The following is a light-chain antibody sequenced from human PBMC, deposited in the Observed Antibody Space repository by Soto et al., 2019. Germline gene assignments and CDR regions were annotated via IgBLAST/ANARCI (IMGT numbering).Light chain of an antibody. J-gene: IGKJ2*01. CDR3: QQGHNGPLT. CDR1: QSINSE. Sequence: EIVMTQSPATLSLSPGERAALSCRASQSINSELAWYQQKPGQPPRLLIYGASTRATGVPARFTGSESGSEFTLTISGLQSEDCAVYYCQQGHNGPLTFGQGTRLEI. V-gene: IGKV3-15*01. CDR2: GAS.